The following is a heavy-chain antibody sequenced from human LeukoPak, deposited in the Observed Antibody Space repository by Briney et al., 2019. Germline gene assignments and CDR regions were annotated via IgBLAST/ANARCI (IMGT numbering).Heavy chain of an antibody. Sequence: GGSLRLFCAASGFTFSSYAMSWVRQAPGKGLEWVSTISGSGGSTYYADSVKGRFTISRDNSKNTLYLQMNSLSADDTAVYYCAKDGSDYNNYDYWGQGTLVTVSS. D-gene: IGHD4-11*01. CDR1: GFTFSSYA. V-gene: IGHV3-23*01. CDR2: ISGSGGST. J-gene: IGHJ4*02. CDR3: AKDGSDYNNYDY.